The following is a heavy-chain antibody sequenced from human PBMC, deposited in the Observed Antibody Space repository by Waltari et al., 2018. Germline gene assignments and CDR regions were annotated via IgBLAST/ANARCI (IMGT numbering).Heavy chain of an antibody. Sequence: QVQLQESGPGLVKPSETLSLTCTVSGGSISSYYWSWIRQPPGKGLEWIGYIYYSGSTNHNHSLKNRVTISVDTSKNQFSLKLGSVTAADTAVYYCARGQDYGDYDAQDEPGDYWGQGTLVTVSS. CDR1: GGSISSYY. D-gene: IGHD4-17*01. J-gene: IGHJ4*02. CDR3: ARGQDYGDYDAQDEPGDY. CDR2: IYYSGST. V-gene: IGHV4-59*12.